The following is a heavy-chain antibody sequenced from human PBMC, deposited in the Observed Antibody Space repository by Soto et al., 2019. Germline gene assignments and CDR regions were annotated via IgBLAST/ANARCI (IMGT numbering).Heavy chain of an antibody. V-gene: IGHV3-74*01. CDR1: GFTFSSDW. Sequence: GGSLRLSCAASGFTFSSDWMNWVRQSPGKGLEWVSRIISGGTRATYADFVKGRFTITRDNAKNTLYLQMHSLTADDTAVYYCARERTSKGGMDIWGQGTTVTVSS. J-gene: IGHJ6*02. CDR3: ARERTSKGGMDI. CDR2: IISGGTRA.